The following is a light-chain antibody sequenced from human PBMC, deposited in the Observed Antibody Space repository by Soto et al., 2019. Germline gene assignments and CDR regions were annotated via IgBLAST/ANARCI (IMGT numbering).Light chain of an antibody. Sequence: QSALTQPASVSGSPGQSITISCTGSSSDVGGYNFVSWYQHHPGKAPKLILYEVTTRPPGVSSRFSGSKSVNTASLTISGLQADDEANYYCSSYTSSNTPYVFGTGTKVTVL. CDR1: SSDVGGYNF. V-gene: IGLV2-14*01. CDR3: SSYTSSNTPYV. CDR2: EVT. J-gene: IGLJ1*01.